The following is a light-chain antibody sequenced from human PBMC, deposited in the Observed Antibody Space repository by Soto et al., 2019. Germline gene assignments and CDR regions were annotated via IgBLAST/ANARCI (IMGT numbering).Light chain of an antibody. Sequence: ETVLTQSPATLSLSPGERATLSCRASQSVSSSLAWYQQKLGQAPRLLIYEASDRATGIPARFSGSGSGTDFTLIISSLEPEDFAVYYCQQGSTWPWTFGQGTKVEIK. J-gene: IGKJ1*01. V-gene: IGKV3-11*01. CDR2: EAS. CDR1: QSVSSS. CDR3: QQGSTWPWT.